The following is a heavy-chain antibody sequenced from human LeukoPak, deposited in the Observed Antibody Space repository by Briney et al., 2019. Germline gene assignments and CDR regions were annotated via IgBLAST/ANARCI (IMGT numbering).Heavy chain of an antibody. D-gene: IGHD4-17*01. J-gene: IGHJ3*02. CDR3: ARDRLVSVGLRASIQKGAFDI. CDR1: GFTFSSYG. CDR2: IWYDGRNK. Sequence: GGSLRLSCAASGFTFSSYGMHWVRQAPGKGLEWVAVIWYDGRNKYYADSVKGRFTISRDNSNNTLYLQMNSLRAEDTAVYYCARDRLVSVGLRASIQKGAFDIWGQGSMVTVS. V-gene: IGHV3-33*01.